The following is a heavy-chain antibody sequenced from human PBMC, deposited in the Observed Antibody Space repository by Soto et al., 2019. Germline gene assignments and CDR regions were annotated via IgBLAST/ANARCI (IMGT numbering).Heavy chain of an antibody. J-gene: IGHJ6*02. V-gene: IGHV4-34*01. CDR1: GGSFSGYY. D-gene: IGHD1-7*01. CDR2: INHSGGT. CDR3: ARARGRNWNYPSYYYYGMDV. Sequence: LSLTCAVYGGSFSGYYWSWIRQPPGKGLEWIGEINHSGGTNYNPSLKSRVTISVDTSKNQFSLKLGSVTAADTAVYYCARARGRNWNYPSYYYYGMDVWGQGTTVTVSS.